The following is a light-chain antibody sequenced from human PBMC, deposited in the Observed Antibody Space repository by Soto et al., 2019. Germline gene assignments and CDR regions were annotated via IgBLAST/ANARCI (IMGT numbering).Light chain of an antibody. V-gene: IGKV3-15*01. CDR1: QSVSSN. Sequence: EFVLTQSPCTLSLSPGERATLSCRASQSVSSNYLAWYQQKPGQAPRLLIYGASTRATGIPARFSGSGSGTEFTLTISSLQSEDFAVYYCQQYNNWPPITFGQGTRLEIK. J-gene: IGKJ5*01. CDR3: QQYNNWPPIT. CDR2: GAS.